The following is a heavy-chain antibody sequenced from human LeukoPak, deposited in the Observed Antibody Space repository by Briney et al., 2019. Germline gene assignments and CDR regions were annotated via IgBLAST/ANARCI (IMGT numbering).Heavy chain of an antibody. D-gene: IGHD5-18*01. CDR2: ITNDGSKK. CDR1: GFTFSSYG. CDR3: AKDRYSYAFEYSDS. V-gene: IGHV3-30*18. Sequence: GGSLRLSCAASGFTFSSYGMHWVRQAPGKGLDWVAVITNDGSKKYYADSVKGRFTISRDNSKNTLSLQVSSLRTEDTAVYYCAKDRYSYAFEYSDSWGQGTLVTVSS. J-gene: IGHJ4*02.